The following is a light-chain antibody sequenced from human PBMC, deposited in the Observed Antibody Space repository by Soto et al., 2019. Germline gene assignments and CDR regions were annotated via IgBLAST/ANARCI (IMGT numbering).Light chain of an antibody. J-gene: IGKJ2*01. CDR2: GAS. CDR1: QSIGSY. CDR3: QQSYTAPRT. V-gene: IGKV1-39*01. Sequence: DIQMTQSPSSLPASVGDRISITCRASQSIGSYLSWYQQKPGKAPKLLIYGASNLQSGVPSRFSGSGSETGFSLTISCLQPEDIATYFCQQSYTAPRTFGQGTKLEIK.